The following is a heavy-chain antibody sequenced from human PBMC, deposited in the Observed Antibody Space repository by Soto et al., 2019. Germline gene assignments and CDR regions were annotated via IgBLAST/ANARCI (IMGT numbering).Heavy chain of an antibody. D-gene: IGHD5-12*01. V-gene: IGHV1-69*13. CDR3: AREGSGYNF. Sequence: SSVKVACKASGGSFGNFGSSWVRQAPGQGLEWMGGIVPVFGRPNYAQRFRGRLTITADESTSTGYMELISLRSEDTAVYYCAREGSGYNFWGQGTQVTVSS. CDR2: IVPVFGRP. CDR1: GGSFGNFG. J-gene: IGHJ4*02.